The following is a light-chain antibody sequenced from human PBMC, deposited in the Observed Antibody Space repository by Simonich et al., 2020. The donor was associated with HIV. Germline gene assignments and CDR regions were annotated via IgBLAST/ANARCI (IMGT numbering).Light chain of an antibody. Sequence: DIVMTQSPDSLAVSLGERATINCKSSQGVLYSSNNKNYLAWYQQKPGQPPKLLIYWASTREAGVPDRFGGSGSGTDFTLTISSLQAEDVAVYYCQQYYSTPLTFGQGTKVEIK. CDR1: QGVLYSSNNKNY. J-gene: IGKJ1*01. CDR2: WAS. CDR3: QQYYSTPLT. V-gene: IGKV4-1*01.